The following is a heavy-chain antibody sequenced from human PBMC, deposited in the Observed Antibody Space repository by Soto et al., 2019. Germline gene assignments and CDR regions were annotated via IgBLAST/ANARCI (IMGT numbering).Heavy chain of an antibody. CDR2: IPSRGRP. J-gene: IGHJ5*02. CDR3: ARDTYSGYDFGL. Sequence: QVQLRESGPGLVKPSQTLLLTCSVSGASVAGGSYYWSWVRHPPGKGLEWIGYIPSRGRPFYNPSLAGRGIISTDKSKNQLSLQLTSVTAADSAVYYCARDTYSGYDFGLWGQGTLVTVSS. D-gene: IGHD5-12*01. V-gene: IGHV4-30-4*01. CDR1: GASVAGGSYY.